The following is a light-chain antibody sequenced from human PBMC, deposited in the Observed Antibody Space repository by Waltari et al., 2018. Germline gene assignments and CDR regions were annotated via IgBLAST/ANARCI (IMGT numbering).Light chain of an antibody. Sequence: DIVMTQSPDSLAVSLGERATINCKSSQSVLYSPNNKNYLAWYQQKPGQPPQLLIYWASPRESGVPDRFSGSGSGTDFTLTISSLQAEDVAVYYCHQYANSPWTFGQGTKVEVK. CDR1: QSVLYSPNNKNY. J-gene: IGKJ1*01. CDR2: WAS. CDR3: HQYANSPWT. V-gene: IGKV4-1*01.